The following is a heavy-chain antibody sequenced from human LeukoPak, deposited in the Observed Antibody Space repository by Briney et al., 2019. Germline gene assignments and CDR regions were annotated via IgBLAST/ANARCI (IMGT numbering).Heavy chain of an antibody. D-gene: IGHD6-19*01. J-gene: IGHJ4*02. Sequence: GGSLRLSCAASGFTFSSSAMSWVRQVPGKGLEWVSGISASGGSTYYADSVRGRFTISRDNSKNTLYLQMNSLRAEDTAVYYCAKDFGWPFDYWGQGTLVTVSS. V-gene: IGHV3-23*01. CDR1: GFTFSSSA. CDR2: ISASGGST. CDR3: AKDFGWPFDY.